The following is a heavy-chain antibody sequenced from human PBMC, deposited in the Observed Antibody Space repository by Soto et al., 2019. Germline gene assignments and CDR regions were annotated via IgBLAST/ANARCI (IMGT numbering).Heavy chain of an antibody. V-gene: IGHV3-23*01. CDR3: ANGCGGTCYSRIHY. D-gene: IGHD2-15*01. CDR1: GLPFTSNP. CDR2: ISDSGGST. J-gene: IGHJ4*02. Sequence: EVQLLESGGGLVQPGGSLDFSGEASGLPFTSNPLSWVRRAPGRGLEWVSGISDSGGSTYYADSVKGRFTISRDNSKNTLYLQMNSLRAEDTAVYYCANGCGGTCYSRIHYWGQGTLVTVSS.